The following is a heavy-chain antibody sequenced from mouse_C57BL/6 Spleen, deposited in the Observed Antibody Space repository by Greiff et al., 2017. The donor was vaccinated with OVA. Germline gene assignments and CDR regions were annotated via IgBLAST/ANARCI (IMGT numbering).Heavy chain of an antibody. D-gene: IGHD2-3*01. J-gene: IGHJ2*01. CDR2: INPNNGGT. CDR1: GYTFTDYY. CDR3: ARWAPDGYYAFDY. Sequence: VQLQQSGPELVKPGASVKISCKASGYTFTDYYMNWVKQSHGKSLEWIGDINPNNGGTSYNQKFKGKATLTVDKSSSTAYMELRSLTSEDSAVYYCARWAPDGYYAFDYWGQGTTLTVSS. V-gene: IGHV1-26*01.